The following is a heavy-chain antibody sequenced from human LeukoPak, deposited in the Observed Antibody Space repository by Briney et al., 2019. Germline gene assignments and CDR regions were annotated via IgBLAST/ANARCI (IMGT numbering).Heavy chain of an antibody. J-gene: IGHJ4*02. Sequence: GGSLRLSCAASGFTFSSYAMHWVRQAPGKGLEWVAVISYDGSNKYYADSVKGRFTISRDNSKNTLYLQMNSLRAEDTAVYYCARDWSSSQLDYWGQGTLVTVSS. V-gene: IGHV3-30*14. CDR1: GFTFSSYA. CDR3: ARDWSSSQLDY. CDR2: ISYDGSNK. D-gene: IGHD6-13*01.